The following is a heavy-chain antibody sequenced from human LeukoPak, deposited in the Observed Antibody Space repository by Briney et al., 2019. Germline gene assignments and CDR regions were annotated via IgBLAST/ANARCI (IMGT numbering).Heavy chain of an antibody. D-gene: IGHD5-24*01. J-gene: IGHJ6*02. V-gene: IGHV1-18*01. CDR1: GYTFTSYD. Sequence: ASVKVSCKASGYTFTSYDINWVRQAPGQGLEWMGWISAYNGNTNYAQKLQGRVIMTTDTSTSTAYMELRSLRSDDTAVYYCARGRGHRWLLPGPYYGMDVWGQGTTVTVSS. CDR3: ARGRGHRWLLPGPYYGMDV. CDR2: ISAYNGNT.